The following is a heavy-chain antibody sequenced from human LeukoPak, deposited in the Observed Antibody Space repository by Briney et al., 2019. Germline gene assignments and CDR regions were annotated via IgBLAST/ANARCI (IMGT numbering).Heavy chain of an antibody. Sequence: SETLSLTCTVSGGSISSSSYYWGWIRQPPGKGLEWIGSIYYSGSTYYKPSLKSRVTISVDTSKNQFSLKLSSVTAADTAVYYCARQLTISSSDFDYWGQGTLVTVSP. CDR1: GGSISSSSYY. V-gene: IGHV4-39*01. CDR2: IYYSGST. CDR3: ARQLTISSSDFDY. J-gene: IGHJ4*02. D-gene: IGHD3-9*01.